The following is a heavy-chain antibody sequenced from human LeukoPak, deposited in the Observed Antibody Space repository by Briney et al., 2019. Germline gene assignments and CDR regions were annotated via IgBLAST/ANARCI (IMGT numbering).Heavy chain of an antibody. D-gene: IGHD2-2*01. Sequence: ASVKVSCKASGYTFTGYYMHWVRQAPGQGLEWMGWINPNSGGTNYAQKFQGRVTMTRDTSISTAYMELSRLRSDDTAVYYCARAEYCSSTSCAPFGRYYFDYWGQGTLVTVSS. V-gene: IGHV1-2*02. J-gene: IGHJ4*02. CDR2: INPNSGGT. CDR3: ARAEYCSSTSCAPFGRYYFDY. CDR1: GYTFTGYY.